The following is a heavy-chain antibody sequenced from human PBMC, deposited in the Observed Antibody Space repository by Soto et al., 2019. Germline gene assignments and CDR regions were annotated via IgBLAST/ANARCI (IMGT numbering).Heavy chain of an antibody. J-gene: IGHJ4*02. D-gene: IGHD3-22*01. CDR2: IIPIFGTA. V-gene: IGHV1-69*06. Sequence: SVKVSCKASGGTFSSYAISWVRQAPGQGLEWMGGIIPIFGTANYAQKFQGRVTITAGKSTSTAYMELSSLRSEDTAVYYCARDYDSGGVGYWGQGTLVTVSS. CDR1: GGTFSSYA. CDR3: ARDYDSGGVGY.